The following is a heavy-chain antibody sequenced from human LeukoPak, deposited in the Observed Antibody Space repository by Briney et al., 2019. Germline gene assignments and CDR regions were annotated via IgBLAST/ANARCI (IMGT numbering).Heavy chain of an antibody. D-gene: IGHD2-2*01. Sequence: PGRSLRLSCAASGFNFNHNAMHWVRQAPGRGPEWVSSIGLDTGSIAYAESVKGRFTISRDNAKNSLYLQMNSLRVEDTAFYYCAKAVSDCLPYSCTKGYLDHWGQGALVTVSS. V-gene: IGHV3-9*01. CDR1: GFNFNHNA. J-gene: IGHJ4*02. CDR3: AKAVSDCLPYSCTKGYLDH. CDR2: IGLDTGSI.